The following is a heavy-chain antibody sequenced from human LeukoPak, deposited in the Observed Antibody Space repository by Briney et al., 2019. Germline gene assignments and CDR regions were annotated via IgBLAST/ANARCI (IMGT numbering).Heavy chain of an antibody. D-gene: IGHD1-26*01. CDR1: GGSISSGSYY. Sequence: SQTLSLTCTVSGGSISSGSYYWSWIRQPAGKGLEWTGRIYTSGSTNYNPSLKSRVTISVDTSKNQFSLKLSPVTAADTAVYYCARGCSGSYQYYYGLDVWGQGTTVTVSS. J-gene: IGHJ6*02. V-gene: IGHV4-61*02. CDR3: ARGCSGSYQYYYGLDV. CDR2: IYTSGST.